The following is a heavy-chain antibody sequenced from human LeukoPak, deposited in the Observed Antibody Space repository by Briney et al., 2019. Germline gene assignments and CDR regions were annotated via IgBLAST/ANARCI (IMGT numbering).Heavy chain of an antibody. CDR2: IKADGSAK. J-gene: IGHJ4*02. V-gene: IGHV3-7*01. CDR1: GFTVSRDW. Sequence: GGSLRLSCAASGFTVSRDWMTWVRQAPGKGLEWVANIKADGSAKHYVDSVKGRFTISRDNAKNSLYLQMNTLRVEDTAVYYCASTHTVWGQGTLVTVSS. CDR3: ASTHTV.